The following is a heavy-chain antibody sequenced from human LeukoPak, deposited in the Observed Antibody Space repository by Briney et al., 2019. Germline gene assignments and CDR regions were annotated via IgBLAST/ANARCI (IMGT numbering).Heavy chain of an antibody. CDR3: ARADSLSTTVTTGY. CDR2: ISSSSSYI. J-gene: IGHJ4*02. D-gene: IGHD4-17*01. V-gene: IGHV3-21*01. Sequence: GGSLRLSCAASGFTVSSNYMNWVRQAPGKGLEWVSSISSSSSYIYYADSVKGRFTISRDNAKNSLYLQMNSLRAEDTAVYYCARADSLSTTVTTGYWGQGTLVTVSS. CDR1: GFTVSSNY.